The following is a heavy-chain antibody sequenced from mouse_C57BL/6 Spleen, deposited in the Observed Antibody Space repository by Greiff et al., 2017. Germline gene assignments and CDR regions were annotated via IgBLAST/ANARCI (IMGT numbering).Heavy chain of an antibody. Sequence: EVQLQESGGGLVQPGGSMKLSCVASGFTFSNYWMNWVRQSPEKGLEWVAQIRLKSDNYATHYPESVKGRFTISRDDSKSSVYLQMNNLRAEDTGIYYCTGDCYFDVWGTGTTVTVSS. CDR3: TGDCYFDV. CDR2: IRLKSDNYAT. J-gene: IGHJ1*03. CDR1: GFTFSNYW. V-gene: IGHV6-3*01.